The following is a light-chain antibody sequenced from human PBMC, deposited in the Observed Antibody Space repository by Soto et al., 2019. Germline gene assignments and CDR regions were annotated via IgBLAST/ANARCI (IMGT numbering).Light chain of an antibody. CDR3: HQRSNWPCT. J-gene: IGKJ1*01. V-gene: IGKV3-11*01. CDR1: QSVSSY. Sequence: EIVLTQSPATLSLSPGERVTLSCRASQSVSSYLAWYQQKPGQAPRLLIYDASNRATGIPARFSGSGSGTDFPLTISSLEPEDFAVYYCHQRSNWPCTFGQGTKVEIK. CDR2: DAS.